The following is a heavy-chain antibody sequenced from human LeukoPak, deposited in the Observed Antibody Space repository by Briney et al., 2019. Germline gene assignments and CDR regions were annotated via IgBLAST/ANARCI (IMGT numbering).Heavy chain of an antibody. D-gene: IGHD2-21*02. J-gene: IGHJ4*02. Sequence: PGGSLRLSCAASGFTFSNAWMSWVRQAPGKGLEWVGRIKSKTDGGTTDYAAPVKGRFTISRDDSKNTLYLQMNSLKTEDTAVYYCTTESTAYCGGDCPLGGFDYWGQGTLVTVSS. CDR2: IKSKTDGGTT. V-gene: IGHV3-15*01. CDR3: TTESTAYCGGDCPLGGFDY. CDR1: GFTFSNAW.